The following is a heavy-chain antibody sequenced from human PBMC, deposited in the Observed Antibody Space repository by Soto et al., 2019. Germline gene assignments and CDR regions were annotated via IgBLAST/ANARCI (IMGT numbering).Heavy chain of an antibody. V-gene: IGHV4-61*01. CDR2: VYYTGST. Sequence: PSETLSLTCAVSDSSVSSGNYYWSWLRQPPGKGLEWIGYVYYTGSTNYNPSLKSRVTISVDTSKNQFSLRLSSVTAADTAVYFCARAIHDYDTTGYLSFDYWGQGTLVTVSS. CDR1: DSSVSSGNYY. D-gene: IGHD3-22*01. J-gene: IGHJ4*02. CDR3: ARAIHDYDTTGYLSFDY.